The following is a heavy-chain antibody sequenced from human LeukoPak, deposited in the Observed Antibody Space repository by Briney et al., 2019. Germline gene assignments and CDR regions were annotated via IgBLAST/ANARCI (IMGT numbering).Heavy chain of an antibody. CDR1: GYTFTGYY. D-gene: IGHD3-22*01. J-gene: IGHJ4*02. CDR2: INPNSGGT. Sequence: ASVKVSCKASGYTFTGYYMHWVRQAPGQGLEWMGWINPNSGGTNYAQKFQGRATMTRDTSISTAYMELSRLRSDDTAVYYCARWPASGYYDSRAKYYFDYWGQGTLVTVS. V-gene: IGHV1-2*02. CDR3: ARWPASGYYDSRAKYYFDY.